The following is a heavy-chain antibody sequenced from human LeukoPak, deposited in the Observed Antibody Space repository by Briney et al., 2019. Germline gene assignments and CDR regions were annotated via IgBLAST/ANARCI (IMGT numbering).Heavy chain of an antibody. V-gene: IGHV3-53*01. CDR3: ARVWELSFDY. J-gene: IGHJ4*02. CDR2: IYAGGST. CDR1: GLTVSSDH. Sequence: GGSLRLSCAASGLTVSSDHMSWVRQAPGKGLEWVSVIYAGGSTYYADSVKGRFTISRDNFKNTVFLQMNSLRAEDTAVYYCARVWELSFDYWGQGTLVTVSS. D-gene: IGHD1-26*01.